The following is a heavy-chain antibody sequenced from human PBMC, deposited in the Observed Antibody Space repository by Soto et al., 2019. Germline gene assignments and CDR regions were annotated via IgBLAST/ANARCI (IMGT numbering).Heavy chain of an antibody. D-gene: IGHD5-18*01. CDR1: GFTFSIYG. Sequence: GGALRLSCAASGFTFSIYGMDWVRQAPGKGLEWVAVIWYDGSNKYYADSVKGRFTISRDNSKNTLYLQMNSLRAEDTAVYYCATSGEYSYGHHDAFDIWGQGTMVTVSS. CDR2: IWYDGSNK. CDR3: ATSGEYSYGHHDAFDI. J-gene: IGHJ3*02. V-gene: IGHV3-33*01.